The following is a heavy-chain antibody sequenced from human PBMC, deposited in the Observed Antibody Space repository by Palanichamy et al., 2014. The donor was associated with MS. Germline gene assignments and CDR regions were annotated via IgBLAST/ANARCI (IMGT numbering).Heavy chain of an antibody. J-gene: IGHJ4*02. CDR3: AVEDRSSSFDY. Sequence: EVQLVESGGGLVQPGGSLRLSCAASGFSFSTCHMNWARQAPGKGLEWLSYISGSGNNIYSADSVKGRFTIPRDNARHSVYLHMNSLRDEDTAVYYCAVEDRSSSFDYWGQGTLVTVSS. CDR1: GFSFSTCH. D-gene: IGHD3-10*01. V-gene: IGHV3-48*02. CDR2: ISGSGNNI.